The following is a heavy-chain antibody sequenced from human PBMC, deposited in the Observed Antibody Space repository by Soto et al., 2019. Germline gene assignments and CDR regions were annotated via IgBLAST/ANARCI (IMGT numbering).Heavy chain of an antibody. D-gene: IGHD1-26*01. CDR2: VYQRGNT. J-gene: IGHJ6*02. V-gene: IGHV4-39*01. CDR1: GGSIMTSSFY. CDR3: ARTFSGRDPLPKYFYGMDV. Sequence: PSETLSLTCTVSGGSIMTSSFYWGWIRQPPGKGLEWIGTVYQRGNTFYNPSLTSRVTISVDTTKNQFSLRLISVTAADTAVFYCARTFSGRDPLPKYFYGMDVWGPGTTVTVSS.